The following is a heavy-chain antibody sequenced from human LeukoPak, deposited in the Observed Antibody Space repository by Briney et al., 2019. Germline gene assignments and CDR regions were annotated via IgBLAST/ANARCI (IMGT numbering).Heavy chain of an antibody. V-gene: IGHV5-51*01. Sequence: GESLKISCKGSGYSFTSYWIGWVRQMLGKGLEWMGIIYPGDSDTRYSPSFQGQVTISADKSISTAYLQWSSLKASDTAMYYCASSPAWVGYDSSGYYLDYWGQGTLVTVSS. CDR3: ASSPAWVGYDSSGYYLDY. J-gene: IGHJ4*02. D-gene: IGHD3-22*01. CDR2: IYPGDSDT. CDR1: GYSFTSYW.